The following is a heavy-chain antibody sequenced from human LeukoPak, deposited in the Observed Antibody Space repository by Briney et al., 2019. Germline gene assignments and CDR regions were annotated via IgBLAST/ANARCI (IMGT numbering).Heavy chain of an antibody. CDR3: TKGTIWLPFDY. D-gene: IGHD5-18*01. V-gene: IGHV3-23*01. Sequence: GGSLILSCAASGFTFSNYAMSWARQAPGKGLEWVSAISGSGGSTYYADSVKGRFTISRDNSKNTLYLQMNSLRAEDTAVYYCTKGTIWLPFDYWGQGTLVTVSS. CDR2: ISGSGGST. CDR1: GFTFSNYA. J-gene: IGHJ4*02.